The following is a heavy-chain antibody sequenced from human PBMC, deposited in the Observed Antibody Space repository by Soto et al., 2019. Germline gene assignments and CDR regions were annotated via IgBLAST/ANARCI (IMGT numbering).Heavy chain of an antibody. CDR2: ISGSGDST. D-gene: IGHD6-19*01. J-gene: IGHJ4*02. Sequence: EVQLLESGGGLIQPGGSLRLSCAASGFTFSSYAMSWVRQAPGKGLEWVSTISGSGDSTYYADSVKGRFTISRDNSKNTLYLQMNRLRAEDTAVYYCAKGGEQWLLIDYWGQGTLVTVSS. CDR1: GFTFSSYA. V-gene: IGHV3-23*01. CDR3: AKGGEQWLLIDY.